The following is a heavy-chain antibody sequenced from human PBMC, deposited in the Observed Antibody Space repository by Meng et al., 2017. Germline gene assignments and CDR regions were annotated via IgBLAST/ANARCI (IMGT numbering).Heavy chain of an antibody. Sequence: GESLKISCAASGFTSSSYSMNWVRQAPGKGLEWVSSISSSSSYIYYADSVKGRFTISRDNAKDSLYLQMNSLRAEDTAVYYCASSSGYYRGDFDYWGQGTLVTVSS. CDR1: GFTSSSYS. J-gene: IGHJ4*02. CDR2: ISSSSSYI. V-gene: IGHV3-21*01. CDR3: ASSSGYYRGDFDY. D-gene: IGHD3-22*01.